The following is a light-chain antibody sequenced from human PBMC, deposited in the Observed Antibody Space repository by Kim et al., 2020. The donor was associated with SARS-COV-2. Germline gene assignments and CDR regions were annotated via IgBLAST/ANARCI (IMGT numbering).Light chain of an antibody. J-gene: IGKJ4*01. CDR2: GAS. V-gene: IGKV3-20*01. Sequence: LSPGERVTLSCRASQSVTNNYLAWYQQKPGQTPRLLIYGASSRATGIPDRFSGSGSGTDFTLTISRLEPEDFAVYYCQQYGSSPRFGGGTKVDIK. CDR3: QQYGSSPR. CDR1: QSVTNNY.